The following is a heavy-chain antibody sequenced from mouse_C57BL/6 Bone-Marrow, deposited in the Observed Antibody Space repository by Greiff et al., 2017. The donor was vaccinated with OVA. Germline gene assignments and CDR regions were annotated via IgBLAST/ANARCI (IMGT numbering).Heavy chain of an antibody. CDR1: GYTFTDYE. CDR3: TKSNYDYYAMDY. J-gene: IGHJ4*01. V-gene: IGHV1-15*01. D-gene: IGHD2-5*01. Sequence: VHLQQSGAELVRPGASVTLSCKASGYTFTDYEMHWVKQTPVHGLEWIGAIDPETGGTAYNQKFKGKAILTADKSSSTAYMELRSLTSEDSAVYYCTKSNYDYYAMDYWGQGTSVTVSS. CDR2: IDPETGGT.